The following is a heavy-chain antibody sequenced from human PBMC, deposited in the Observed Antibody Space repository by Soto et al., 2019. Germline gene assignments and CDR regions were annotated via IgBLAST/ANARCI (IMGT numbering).Heavy chain of an antibody. Sequence: QVQLVQSGAEVKKPGASVKVSCKASGYTFTSYDINWVRQATGQGLEWMGWMNPNSGNTGYAQKFQGRVTMTRNTSNSTAYMELSSLRSEDTAVYYCAGDPGSYYCCGMDVWGQGTTVPVSS. CDR1: GYTFTSYD. CDR3: AGDPGSYYCCGMDV. CDR2: MNPNSGNT. D-gene: IGHD3-10*01. V-gene: IGHV1-8*01. J-gene: IGHJ6*02.